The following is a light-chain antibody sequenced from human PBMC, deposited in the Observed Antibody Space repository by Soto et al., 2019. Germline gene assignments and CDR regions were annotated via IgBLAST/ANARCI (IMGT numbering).Light chain of an antibody. CDR3: SSYTSSSTLVV. Sequence: QSVLTQPASVSGSPGQSITISCTETSSDVGEYKYVSWYQQHPGTAPKLMIYEVSNRPSGVSNRFSGSKSGNTASLTISGLQAEDEADYYCSSYTSSSTLVVFGRGTKLTVL. CDR2: EVS. CDR1: SSDVGEYKY. V-gene: IGLV2-14*01. J-gene: IGLJ2*01.